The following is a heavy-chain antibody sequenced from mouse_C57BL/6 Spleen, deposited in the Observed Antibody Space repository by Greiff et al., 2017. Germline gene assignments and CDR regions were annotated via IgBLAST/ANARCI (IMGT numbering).Heavy chain of an antibody. J-gene: IGHJ4*01. CDR2: ISSGSSTI. CDR3: ARPTGAMDY. V-gene: IGHV5-17*01. Sequence: DVKLVESGGGLVKPGGSLKLSCAASGFTFSDYGMHWVRQAPEKGLEWVAYISSGSSTIYSADTVKGRFTISRDNAKNTLFLQMTSLRSEDTAMYYCARPTGAMDYWGQGTSVTVSS. D-gene: IGHD4-1*01. CDR1: GFTFSDYG.